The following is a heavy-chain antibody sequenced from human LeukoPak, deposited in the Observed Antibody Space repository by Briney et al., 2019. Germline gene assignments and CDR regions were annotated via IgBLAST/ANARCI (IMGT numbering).Heavy chain of an antibody. CDR1: GDSISRYY. CDR3: ARAGAWQIDP. CDR2: VFYTGST. J-gene: IGHJ5*02. Sequence: SETLSLTCAVSGDSISRYYWTWIRQPPGKGLEWIGHVFYTGSTNYKPSLKSRVTISVDRSKNQFSLELTSVTAADTAVYYCARAGAWQIDPWGQGTLVTVSS. V-gene: IGHV4-59*01. D-gene: IGHD3-10*01.